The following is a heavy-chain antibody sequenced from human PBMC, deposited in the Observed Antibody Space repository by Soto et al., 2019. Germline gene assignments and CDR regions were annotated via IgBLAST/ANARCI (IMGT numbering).Heavy chain of an antibody. CDR3: ARDRGPSSGYYPYWFDP. J-gene: IGHJ5*02. CDR2: IIPIFDTA. Sequence: QVQLVQSGAEVKKPGSSVKVSCKASGGTFSSYAITWVRQAPGQGLEWMGEIIPIFDTANYAQKFQGRVTITAGESKSAADMELSSLRSEDTAVYYCARDRGPSSGYYPYWFDPWGQGTLVTVSS. CDR1: GGTFSSYA. V-gene: IGHV1-69*12. D-gene: IGHD3-22*01.